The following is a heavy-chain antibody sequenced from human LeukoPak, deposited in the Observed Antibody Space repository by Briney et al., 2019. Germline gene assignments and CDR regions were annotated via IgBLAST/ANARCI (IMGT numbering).Heavy chain of an antibody. Sequence: ASVKVSCKASGYTFTGYYMHWVRQAPGQGLEWMGWINPNSGGTNYAQKFQGRVTMTRDTSISTAYMELSRLRSDDTAVYYCARDGDYGSGSYSLVYFDYWGQGTLATVSS. D-gene: IGHD3-10*01. V-gene: IGHV1-2*02. CDR1: GYTFTGYY. J-gene: IGHJ4*02. CDR2: INPNSGGT. CDR3: ARDGDYGSGSYSLVYFDY.